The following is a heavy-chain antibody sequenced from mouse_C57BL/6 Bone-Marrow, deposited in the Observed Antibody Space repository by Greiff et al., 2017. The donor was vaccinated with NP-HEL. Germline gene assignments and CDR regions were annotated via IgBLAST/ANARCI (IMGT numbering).Heavy chain of an antibody. CDR3: ARSLYYYGSSYYAMDY. V-gene: IGHV14-3*01. CDR1: GFNIKNTY. CDR2: IDPANGNT. D-gene: IGHD1-1*01. Sequence: EVQRVESVAELVRPGASVKLSCTASGFNIKNTYMHWVKQRPEQGLEWIGRIDPANGNTKYAPKFQGKATITADTSSNTAYLQLSSLTSEDTAIYYCARSLYYYGSSYYAMDYWGQGTSVTVSS. J-gene: IGHJ4*01.